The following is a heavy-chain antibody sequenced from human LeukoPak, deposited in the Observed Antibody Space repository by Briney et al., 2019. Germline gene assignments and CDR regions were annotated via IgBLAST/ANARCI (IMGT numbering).Heavy chain of an antibody. Sequence: PGGSLRLSCAASGFTFSSYEMNWVRQAPGKGLEWVSSISGSGDNRNYADSVKGRFTISRDTSKNTLYLQMNSLRAEDTAVYYCAKRSGIAVAGAFDYWGQGTLVTVSS. V-gene: IGHV3-23*01. CDR2: ISGSGDNR. D-gene: IGHD6-19*01. CDR1: GFTFSSYE. J-gene: IGHJ4*02. CDR3: AKRSGIAVAGAFDY.